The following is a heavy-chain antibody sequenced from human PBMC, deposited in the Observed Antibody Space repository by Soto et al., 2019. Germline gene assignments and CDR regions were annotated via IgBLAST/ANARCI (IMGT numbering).Heavy chain of an antibody. Sequence: QVQLVQSGAEVKKPGASVKVSCKASGYTFTSYAMHWVRQAPGQRLQWMGWINAGNGNTKYSQKFKGRVTITRYTSASTAYIELSSQRSDDTDVYYCARLRWRDYYGMDVWGQGTTVTVSS. V-gene: IGHV1-3*01. CDR1: GYTFTSYA. D-gene: IGHD1-1*01. CDR3: ARLRWRDYYGMDV. J-gene: IGHJ6*02. CDR2: INAGNGNT.